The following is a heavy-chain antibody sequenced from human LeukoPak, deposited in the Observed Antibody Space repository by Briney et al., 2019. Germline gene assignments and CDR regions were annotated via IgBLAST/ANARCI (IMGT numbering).Heavy chain of an antibody. CDR3: ARWLTPERFDY. CDR2: IYYSGTT. J-gene: IGHJ4*02. D-gene: IGHD4-23*01. CDR1: GGSISSGDYY. Sequence: SETLSLTCTVSGGSISSGDYYWSWIRQPPGKGLEWIGYIYYSGTTYYNPSLKSRVTISIDTSKNQFSLKLSSVTAADTAVNYCARWLTPERFDYWGQGTLVTVSS. V-gene: IGHV4-30-4*08.